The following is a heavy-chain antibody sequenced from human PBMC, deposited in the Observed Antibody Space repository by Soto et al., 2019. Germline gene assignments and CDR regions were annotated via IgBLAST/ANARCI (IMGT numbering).Heavy chain of an antibody. D-gene: IGHD3-10*01. CDR3: ARVLRYGSGSYGYYYYGMDV. CDR1: GFTFDDYG. J-gene: IGHJ6*02. V-gene: IGHV3-20*04. Sequence: GGSLRLSCAASGFTFDDYGMSWVRQAPGKGLEWVSGINWNGGSTGYADSVKGRFTISRDNAKNSLYLQMNSLRAEDTALYYCARVLRYGSGSYGYYYYGMDVWGQGTTVTVSS. CDR2: INWNGGST.